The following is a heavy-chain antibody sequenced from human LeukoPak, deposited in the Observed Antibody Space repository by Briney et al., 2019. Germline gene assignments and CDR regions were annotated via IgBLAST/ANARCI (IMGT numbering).Heavy chain of an antibody. CDR1: GFTFSSYE. D-gene: IGHD1-26*01. J-gene: IGHJ4*02. CDR2: FSGSGGGT. V-gene: IGHV3-23*01. Sequence: GGSLRLSCAASGFTFSSYEMNWVRQAPGKGLEWLSGFSGSGGGTYCADSVKGRFTISRDNSKNTLYLQMNRLRAEDTAVYYCARAGSIRFDYWGQGTLVTVSS. CDR3: ARAGSIRFDY.